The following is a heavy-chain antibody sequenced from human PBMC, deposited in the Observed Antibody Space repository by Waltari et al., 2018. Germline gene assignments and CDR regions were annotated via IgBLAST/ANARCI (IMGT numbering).Heavy chain of an antibody. J-gene: IGHJ6*02. CDR1: GYIFTNYY. CDR3: ARXQRENYYYGMDX. D-gene: IGHD1-26*01. V-gene: IGHV1-2*02. Sequence: VXXXQSGADXKKPXASIKVFCXASGYIFTNYYLHWVRQAPGHGLEWMXWINPXSGGTXYAQKFQGRVXMTRDTSIRTAYMDLSRXTSDDTALXYXARXQRENYYYGMDXWGQGTTVTVSS. CDR2: INPXSGGT.